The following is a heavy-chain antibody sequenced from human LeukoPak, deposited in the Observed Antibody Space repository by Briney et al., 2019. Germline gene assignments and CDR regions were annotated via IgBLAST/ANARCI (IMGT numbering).Heavy chain of an antibody. CDR2: LYSGGSI. CDR3: ARDLGPPQTGAQYFQN. CDR1: GFSVSTNY. J-gene: IGHJ1*01. Sequence: GGSLRLSCAAAGFSVSTNYMSWVRQAPGMGLEWVSALYSGGSIWHADSVKGRFTISRDNSRNTLYLQMNSLRAEDTAVYFCARDLGPPQTGAQYFQNWGQGTLVTVSS. V-gene: IGHV3-66*01. D-gene: IGHD1-1*01.